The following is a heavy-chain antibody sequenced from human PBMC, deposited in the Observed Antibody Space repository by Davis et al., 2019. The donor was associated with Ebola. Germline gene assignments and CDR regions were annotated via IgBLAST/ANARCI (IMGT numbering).Heavy chain of an antibody. V-gene: IGHV4-59*01. J-gene: IGHJ4*02. CDR1: GGSISSYY. CDR3: ARDLPAVAGTSY. CDR2: IYYSGST. Sequence: MPGGSLRLSCTVSGGSISSYYWSWIRQPPGKGLEWIGYIYYSGSTNYNPSLKSRVTISVDTSKNQFSLKLSSVTAADTAVYYCARDLPAVAGTSYWGQGTLVTVSS. D-gene: IGHD6-19*01.